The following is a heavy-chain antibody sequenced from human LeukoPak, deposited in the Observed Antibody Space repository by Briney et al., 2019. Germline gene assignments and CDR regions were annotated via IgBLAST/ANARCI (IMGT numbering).Heavy chain of an antibody. D-gene: IGHD3-22*01. CDR2: TYYRSKWYN. CDR1: GDSVSSNSAA. J-gene: IGHJ4*02. Sequence: SQTLSLTCAISGDSVSSNSAAWNWIRQSPSRGLEWLGRTYYRSKWYNDYAVSVKSRIAINPDTSKNQFSLQLNSVTPEDTAVYYCAREGPYYYDSSGYYKGPFDYWGQGTLVTVSS. V-gene: IGHV6-1*01. CDR3: AREGPYYYDSSGYYKGPFDY.